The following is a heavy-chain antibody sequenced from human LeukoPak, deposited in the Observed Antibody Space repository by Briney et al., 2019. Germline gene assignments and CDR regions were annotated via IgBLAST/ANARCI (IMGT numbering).Heavy chain of an antibody. CDR3: AISVLVPAAMNYYYYGMDV. J-gene: IGHJ6*02. CDR2: INHSGST. CDR1: GGSFSDYY. V-gene: IGHV4-34*01. Sequence: SETLSLTCAVYGGSFSDYYWSWIRQPPGKGLEWIGEINHSGSTNYNPSLKSRVTISVDTSKNQFSLKLSSVTAADTAVYYCAISVLVPAAMNYYYYGMDVWGQGTTVTVSS. D-gene: IGHD2-2*01.